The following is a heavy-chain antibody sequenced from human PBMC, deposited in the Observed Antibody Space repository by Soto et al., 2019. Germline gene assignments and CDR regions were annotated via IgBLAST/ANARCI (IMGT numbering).Heavy chain of an antibody. CDR2: ISYSRNT. V-gene: IGHV4-59*01. CDR3: ARVEGMATMLYYYDGMDV. CDR1: GASISSYY. J-gene: IGHJ6*02. D-gene: IGHD5-12*01. Sequence: SETLSLTCIVSGASISSYYWSWIRQPPGKGLEFIGYISYSRNTNYNPSLKSRVTISLDTSKNQFSLKLSSVTAADTAVYYCARVEGMATMLYYYDGMDVWGQGTTVTVSS.